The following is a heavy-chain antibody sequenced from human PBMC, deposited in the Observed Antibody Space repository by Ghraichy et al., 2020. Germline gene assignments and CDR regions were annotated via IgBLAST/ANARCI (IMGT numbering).Heavy chain of an antibody. V-gene: IGHV3-30*18. CDR2: ISYDGSNK. J-gene: IGHJ4*02. D-gene: IGHD6-13*01. Sequence: GGSLRLSCAASGFTFSSYGMHWVRQAPGKGLEWVAVISYDGSNKYYADSVKGRFTISRDNSKNTLYLQMNSLRAEDTAVYYCAKGRYSSSWYVPYFDYWGQGTLVTVSS. CDR3: AKGRYSSSWYVPYFDY. CDR1: GFTFSSYG.